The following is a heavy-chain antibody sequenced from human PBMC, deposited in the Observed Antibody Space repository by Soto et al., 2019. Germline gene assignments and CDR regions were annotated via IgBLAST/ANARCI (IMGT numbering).Heavy chain of an antibody. CDR1: GYSFTTYW. V-gene: IGHV5-51*01. CDR2: IYPGDIDI. D-gene: IGHD3-3*01. J-gene: IGHJ6*02. Sequence: PGESLKISCKGSGYSFTTYWSAWVRQMPGKGLEWMGVIYPGDIDIRYSPSFQGQVTISADKSFSTAYLRWSSLEASDTAMYYCSRLTSPRGYYYYGTDVWGRGTTVTVSS. CDR3: SRLTSPRGYYYYGTDV.